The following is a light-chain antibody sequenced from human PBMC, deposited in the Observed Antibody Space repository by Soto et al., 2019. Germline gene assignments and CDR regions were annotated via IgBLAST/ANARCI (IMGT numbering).Light chain of an antibody. Sequence: QSVLTQPPSVSGAPGQRVTISCTGSSSNIGAGYDVHWYQQLPGTAPKLLIYGNSNRPSGVPDRFSGSKSGISASLAITGLQADDEADYFCQSYDTMLSGPGVFGGGTKL. V-gene: IGLV1-40*01. CDR2: GNS. J-gene: IGLJ2*01. CDR3: QSYDTMLSGPGV. CDR1: SSNIGAGYD.